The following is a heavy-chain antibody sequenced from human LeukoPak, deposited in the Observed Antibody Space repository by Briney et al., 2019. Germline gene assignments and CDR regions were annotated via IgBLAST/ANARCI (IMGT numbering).Heavy chain of an antibody. Sequence: ASVKVSCKASGYTFTSYDINWVRQATGQGLEWMGWMYPNSGNTGYAQKFQGRVTITRNTSISTAYMELSSLRSEDTAVYYCAGDQLLWFGEFLANWFDPWGQGTLVTVSS. V-gene: IGHV1-8*03. D-gene: IGHD3-10*01. J-gene: IGHJ5*02. CDR1: GYTFTSYD. CDR3: AGDQLLWFGEFLANWFDP. CDR2: MYPNSGNT.